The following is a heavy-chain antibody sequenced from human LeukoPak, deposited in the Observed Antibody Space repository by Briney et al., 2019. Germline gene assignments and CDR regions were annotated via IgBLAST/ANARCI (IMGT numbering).Heavy chain of an antibody. D-gene: IGHD2-21*02. CDR1: GFTFSSYG. V-gene: IGHV3-33*01. J-gene: IGHJ4*02. CDR3: ARVVSYCGGDCNGGLDY. Sequence: PGGSLRLSCAASGFTFSSYGMHWVRQAPGKGLEWVAVIWYDGSKKNSADSVKGRFTIARDNSKNTLYLQMNSLRAEDTAVYYCARVVSYCGGDCNGGLDYWGQGTLVTVSS. CDR2: IWYDGSKK.